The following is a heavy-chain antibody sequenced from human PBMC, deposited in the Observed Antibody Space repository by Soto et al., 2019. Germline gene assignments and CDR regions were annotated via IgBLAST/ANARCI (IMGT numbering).Heavy chain of an antibody. CDR3: AGRSTYYHDY. D-gene: IGHD3-10*01. Sequence: VGSLRLSCAASGFTFSSYAMHWVRQAPGKGLEWVAVISYDGSNKYYADSVKGRFTISRDNSKNTLYLQMNSLRAEDTAVYYCAGRSTYYHDYWGQGTLVTVS. J-gene: IGHJ4*02. V-gene: IGHV3-30-3*01. CDR2: ISYDGSNK. CDR1: GFTFSSYA.